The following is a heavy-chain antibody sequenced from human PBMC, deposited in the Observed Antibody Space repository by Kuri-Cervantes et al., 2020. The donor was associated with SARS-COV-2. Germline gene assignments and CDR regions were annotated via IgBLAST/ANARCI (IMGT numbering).Heavy chain of an antibody. CDR1: GFTFSDYY. D-gene: IGHD6-6*01. Sequence: GGSLRLSCAASGFTFSDYYMSWIRQAPGKGLEWVSYISSSGSTIYYADSVKGRFTISRDNAKNSLYLQMNSLRAEDTAVYYCARGTKAARQILSWDYWGQGTLVTVSS. CDR2: ISSSGSTI. CDR3: ARGTKAARQILSWDY. J-gene: IGHJ4*02. V-gene: IGHV3-11*04.